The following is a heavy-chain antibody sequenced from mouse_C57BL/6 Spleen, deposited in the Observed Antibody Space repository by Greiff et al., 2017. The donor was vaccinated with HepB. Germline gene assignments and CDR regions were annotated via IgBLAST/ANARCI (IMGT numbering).Heavy chain of an antibody. Sequence: EVQLQQSGGGLVKPGGSLKLSCAASGFTFSDYGMHWVRQAPEKGLEWVAYISSGSSTIYYADTVKGRFTITRDNAKNTLFLQMTSLMSEDTAMYYCAGLLRDGRGRDDAMDYWGQGTSVTVSS. CDR3: AGLLRDGRGRDDAMDY. CDR1: GFTFSDYG. D-gene: IGHD2-3*01. V-gene: IGHV5-17*01. CDR2: ISSGSSTI. J-gene: IGHJ4*01.